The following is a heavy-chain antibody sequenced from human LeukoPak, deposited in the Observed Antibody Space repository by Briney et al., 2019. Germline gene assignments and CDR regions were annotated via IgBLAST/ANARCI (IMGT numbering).Heavy chain of an antibody. CDR1: GGSVSSGTYY. Sequence: SETLSLTCTVSGGSVSSGTYYWSWIRQPPGKGLEWIGYIYYSGNTNYNPSLKSRVTISVDTSMNQFSLKLSSVTAADTAVYYCASIAAAGTFPFDYWGQGTLVTVSS. CDR3: ASIAAAGTFPFDY. D-gene: IGHD6-13*01. V-gene: IGHV4-61*01. CDR2: IYYSGNT. J-gene: IGHJ4*02.